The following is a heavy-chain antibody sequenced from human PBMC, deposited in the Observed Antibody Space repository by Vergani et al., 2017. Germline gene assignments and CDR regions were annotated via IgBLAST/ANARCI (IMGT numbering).Heavy chain of an antibody. J-gene: IGHJ6*02. CDR2: ISSSSSYI. CDR1: GFTFSSYS. Sequence: EVQLVESGGGLVKPGGSLRLPCAASGFTFSSYSMNWVRQAPGKGLEWVSSISSSSSYIYYADSVKGRFTISRDNAKDSLYLQMNSLRAEDTAVYDCASMYSSSWYDYYYYGKVVWDQGTTVSVSS. CDR3: ASMYSSSWYDYYYYGKVV. D-gene: IGHD6-13*01. V-gene: IGHV3-21*01.